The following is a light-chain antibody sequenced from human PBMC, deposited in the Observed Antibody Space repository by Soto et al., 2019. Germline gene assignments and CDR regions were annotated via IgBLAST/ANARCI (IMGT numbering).Light chain of an antibody. CDR1: SSNIGAGFD. CDR2: DNN. CDR3: GTWDSSLSAGV. V-gene: IGLV1-51*01. Sequence: QSVLTQPPSVSGAPGQRVTISCTGSSSNIGAGFDVHWYHQIAGTAPKLLIYDNNKRPSGIPDRFSGSKSGTSATLGITGLQTGDEADYYCGTWDSSLSAGVFGTGTKLTVL. J-gene: IGLJ1*01.